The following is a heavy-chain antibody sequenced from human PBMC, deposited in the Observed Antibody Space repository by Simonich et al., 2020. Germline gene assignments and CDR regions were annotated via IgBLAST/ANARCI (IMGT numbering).Heavy chain of an antibody. V-gene: IGHV4-59*08. CDR3: ARHDRWLQFYFDY. J-gene: IGHJ4*02. CDR1: GGSISRYY. Sequence: QVQLQESGPGLVKPSETLSLTCTVSGGSISRYYWSWIRQPPGKGLEWIGYIHYSGSTNYNPSLKSRVTISVDTSKNQFSLKLSSVTAADTAVYYCARHDRWLQFYFDYWGQGTLVTVSS. D-gene: IGHD5-12*01. CDR2: IHYSGST.